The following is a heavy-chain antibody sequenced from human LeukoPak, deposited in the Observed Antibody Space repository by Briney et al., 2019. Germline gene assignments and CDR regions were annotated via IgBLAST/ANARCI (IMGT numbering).Heavy chain of an antibody. CDR1: GFTFSTYA. V-gene: IGHV3-23*01. Sequence: GGSLRLSCVASGFTFSTYAMSWVRQAPGKGLEWVSAISGSGGSTYYADSVKGRFTIFRDTSKNTLYLQMSSLRAEDTAVYHCAKGGIRGVIMCFDNWGQGTLLTVSS. D-gene: IGHD3-10*01. CDR3: AKGGIRGVIMCFDN. CDR2: ISGSGGST. J-gene: IGHJ4*02.